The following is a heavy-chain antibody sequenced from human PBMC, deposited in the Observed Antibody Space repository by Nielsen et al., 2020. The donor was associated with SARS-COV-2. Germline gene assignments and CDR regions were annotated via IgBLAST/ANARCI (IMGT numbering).Heavy chain of an antibody. CDR3: AKDPLEGGYYYGMDV. Sequence: SLRLSCAASGFTFDDYAMHWVRQAPGKGLEWVSGISWNSGSIGYADSVKGRFTISRDNAKNSLYLQMNSLRAEDTALYYCAKDPLEGGYYYGMDVWGQGTTVTVSS. D-gene: IGHD3-16*01. CDR1: GFTFDDYA. J-gene: IGHJ6*02. V-gene: IGHV3-9*01. CDR2: ISWNSGSI.